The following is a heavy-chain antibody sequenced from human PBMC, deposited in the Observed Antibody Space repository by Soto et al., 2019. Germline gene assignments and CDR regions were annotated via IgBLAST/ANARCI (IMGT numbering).Heavy chain of an antibody. CDR1: GVTFSSYA. D-gene: IGHD6-25*01. V-gene: IGHV3-23*01. CDR3: AKFFVETGGSSGWPWSFHF. CDR2: ISGPGGTT. J-gene: IGHJ4*02. Sequence: EVQLLESGGGLVQPGGSLRLSCAASGVTFSSYAMSWVRQAPGKGLEWVSAISGPGGTTYYADSVNGRFTISRDNSRNTLHLQMNSLRAEDTAIYYCAKFFVETGGSSGWPWSFHFWGQGTLVTVSS.